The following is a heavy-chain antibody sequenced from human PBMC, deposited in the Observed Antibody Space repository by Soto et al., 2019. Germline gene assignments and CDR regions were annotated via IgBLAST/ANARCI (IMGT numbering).Heavy chain of an antibody. Sequence: PGGSLRLSCAASGFTFSSYAMSWVRQAPGKGLEWVSAISGSGGSTYYADSVKGRFTISRDNSKNTLYLQMNSLRAEDTAVYYCAKDIVATIDDYYYYGMDVWGQGTTVTVSS. CDR3: AKDIVATIDDYYYYGMDV. D-gene: IGHD5-12*01. CDR2: ISGSGGST. V-gene: IGHV3-23*01. CDR1: GFTFSSYA. J-gene: IGHJ6*02.